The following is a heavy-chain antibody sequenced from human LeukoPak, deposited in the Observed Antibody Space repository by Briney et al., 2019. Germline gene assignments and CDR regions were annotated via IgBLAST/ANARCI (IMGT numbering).Heavy chain of an antibody. J-gene: IGHJ4*02. CDR1: GFTFDDYA. D-gene: IGHD3-10*01. CDR3: AKDKHYYGSGTICD. CDR2: ISWNSGSI. Sequence: GGSLRLSCAASGFTFDDYAMHWVRQAPGKGLEGVSGISWNSGSIGYADSVKGRFTISRDNAKNSLYLQMNSLRAEDTALYYCAKDKHYYGSGTICDWGQGTLVTVSS. V-gene: IGHV3-9*01.